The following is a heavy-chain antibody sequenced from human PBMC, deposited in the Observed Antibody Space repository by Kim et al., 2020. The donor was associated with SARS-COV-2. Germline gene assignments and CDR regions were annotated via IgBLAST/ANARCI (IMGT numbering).Heavy chain of an antibody. J-gene: IGHJ6*02. V-gene: IGHV3-66*01. CDR1: GFTVNSKY. D-gene: IGHD3-16*01. CDR3: ERECTAATCYGGMNV. Sequence: GGSLRLSCAASGFTVNSKYMSWVRQAPGKGLEWVSVIYSGATTSYADAATGRFTISRDSSKDMQYLQMSSLRAEDTAVYYCERECTAATCYGGMNVWGQGTAVTVSS. CDR2: IYSGATT.